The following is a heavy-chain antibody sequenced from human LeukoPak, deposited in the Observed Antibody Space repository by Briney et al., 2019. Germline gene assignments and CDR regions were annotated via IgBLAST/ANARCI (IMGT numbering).Heavy chain of an antibody. CDR3: ARQSSGSCYPLLLSTSYYFDY. V-gene: IGHV4-39*01. Sequence: SETLSLTCTVSGGSISSSSYYWGWIRQPPGKGLEWIGSIYYSGSTYYNPSLKSRVTISVDTSKNQFSLKLSSVTAADTAVYYCARQSSGSCYPLLLSTSYYFDYWGQGTLVTVSS. CDR2: IYYSGST. J-gene: IGHJ4*02. CDR1: GGSISSSSYY. D-gene: IGHD1-26*01.